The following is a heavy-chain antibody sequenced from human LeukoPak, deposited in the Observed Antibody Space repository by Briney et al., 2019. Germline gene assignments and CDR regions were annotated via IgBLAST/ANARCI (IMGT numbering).Heavy chain of an antibody. D-gene: IGHD1-26*01. CDR2: ISSSGSTI. CDR1: GLTFSSYE. J-gene: IGHJ4*02. V-gene: IGHV3-48*03. Sequence: GGSLRLSCAASGLTFSSYEMNWVRQAPGKGLEWVSYISSSGSTIYYADSVKGRFTISRDNAKNSLYLQMNSLRAEDTAVYYCARANAVGATYFDYWGQGTLVTVSS. CDR3: ARANAVGATYFDY.